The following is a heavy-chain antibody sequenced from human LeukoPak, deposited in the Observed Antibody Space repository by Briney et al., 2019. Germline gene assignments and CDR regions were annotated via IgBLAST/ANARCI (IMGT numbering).Heavy chain of an antibody. CDR3: AKDSTHYYDSSGYYHNWFDP. J-gene: IGHJ5*02. D-gene: IGHD3-22*01. V-gene: IGHV3-23*01. CDR1: GFTFSSYA. CDR2: ISGSGGST. Sequence: QTGGSLRLSCAASGFTFSSYAMSWVRQAPGKGLEWVSAISGSGGSTYYADSVKGRFTISRDNSKNTLYLQMNSLRAEDTAVYYCAKDSTHYYDSSGYYHNWFDPWGQGTLVTVSS.